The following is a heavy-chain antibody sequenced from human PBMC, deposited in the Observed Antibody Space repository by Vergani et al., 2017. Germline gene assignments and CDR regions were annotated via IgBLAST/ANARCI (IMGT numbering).Heavy chain of an antibody. V-gene: IGHV1-2*02. CDR1: GYTFSAYY. Sequence: QVHLVQSGAEVKKPGASVKVSCQTSGYTFSAYYIHWVRQAPGQGLEWMGWVNPNSGDTNYAQKFQGRVTMTRDMAINTTYMELSRLTSDDTAVYYCTRHWAVVAANNWFDPWGQGTLVTVSS. CDR3: TRHWAVVAANNWFDP. J-gene: IGHJ5*02. CDR2: VNPNSGDT. D-gene: IGHD2-15*01.